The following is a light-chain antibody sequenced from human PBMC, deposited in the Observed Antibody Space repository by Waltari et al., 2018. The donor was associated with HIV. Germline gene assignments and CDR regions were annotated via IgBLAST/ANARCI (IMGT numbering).Light chain of an antibody. CDR1: PGLGLTSIY. Sequence: QTVVNQEPSFSVSPGGTVTRTCGWKPGLGLTSIYPSRYQQTPGQTPRTLIYSTNTRSSGVPDRFSGSILGNKAALTITGAQADDESDYYCVLYMGGGIWVFGGGTKVTVL. V-gene: IGLV8-61*01. CDR3: VLYMGGGIWV. CDR2: STN. J-gene: IGLJ3*02.